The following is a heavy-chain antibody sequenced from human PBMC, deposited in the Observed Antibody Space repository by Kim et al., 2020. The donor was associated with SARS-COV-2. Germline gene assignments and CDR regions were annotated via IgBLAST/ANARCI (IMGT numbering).Heavy chain of an antibody. Sequence: GGSLRLSCAASGFTFSSYAMSWVRQAPGKGLEWVSTISSSGNTYYGDSVKGRFTISRDNSKNTLYLQMNSLTAEDTALYYCTKTGQLDSWGQGTLVTVSS. V-gene: IGHV3-23*01. CDR3: TKTGQLDS. CDR1: GFTFSSYA. CDR2: ISSSGNT. D-gene: IGHD2-2*01. J-gene: IGHJ4*02.